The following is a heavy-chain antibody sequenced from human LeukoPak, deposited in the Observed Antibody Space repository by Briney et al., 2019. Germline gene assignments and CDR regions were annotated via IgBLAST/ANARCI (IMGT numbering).Heavy chain of an antibody. D-gene: IGHD3-10*01. J-gene: IGHJ6*02. V-gene: IGHV4-39*07. CDR1: GGSISSSSYY. Sequence: PLETLSLTCTVSGGSISSSSYYWGWIRQPPGKGLEWIGSIYYSGSTYYNPSLKSRVTISVDTSKNQFSLKLSSVTAADTAVYYCARGYPTYYYGSGSRMDVWGQGTTVTVSS. CDR2: IYYSGST. CDR3: ARGYPTYYYGSGSRMDV.